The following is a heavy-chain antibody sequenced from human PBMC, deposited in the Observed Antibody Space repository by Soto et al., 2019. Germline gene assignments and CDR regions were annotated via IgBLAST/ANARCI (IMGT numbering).Heavy chain of an antibody. CDR2: ISYDGSNK. CDR3: ARDEIRFSWAYGMDV. Sequence: QVQLVKSGGGVVQPGRSLRLSCAASGFTFSSYAMHWVRQAPGKGLEWVAVISYDGSNKYYADSVKGRFTISRDNFKNSLYLQMNSLRAEDTAVYYCARDEIRFSWAYGMDVWGQGTTVTVSS. J-gene: IGHJ6*02. CDR1: GFTFSSYA. V-gene: IGHV3-30-3*01. D-gene: IGHD3-3*01.